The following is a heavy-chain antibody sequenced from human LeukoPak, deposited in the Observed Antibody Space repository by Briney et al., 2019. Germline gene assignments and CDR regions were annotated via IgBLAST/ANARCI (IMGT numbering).Heavy chain of an antibody. CDR2: IYYSGNT. D-gene: IGHD3-3*01. V-gene: IGHV4-39*01. CDR3: ARLWSGLRPPDY. CDR1: GFTFSSYW. Sequence: GSLRLSCAASGFTFSSYWMSWVRQPPGKGLEWIGSIYYSGNTCYNPSLKGRVTISADTSNNQFYLKLRSVTAADTAVYYCARLWSGLRPPDYWGQGTLVTVSS. J-gene: IGHJ4*02.